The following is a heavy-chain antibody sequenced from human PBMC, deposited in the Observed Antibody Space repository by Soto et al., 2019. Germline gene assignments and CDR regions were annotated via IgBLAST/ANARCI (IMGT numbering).Heavy chain of an antibody. D-gene: IGHD5-18*01. J-gene: IGHJ4*02. V-gene: IGHV1-18*01. CDR3: ARDFAVDTTMVPGH. Sequence: ASVNVSCKASGYTFINYGISLVRQAPGQGLEWXGWXXAXXGXTXXXQXXXGRVTMTTDTSTSTAYMELTSLRSDDTAAYYCARDFAVDTTMVPGHWGQGTLVTVSS. CDR1: GYTFINYG. CDR2: XXAXXGXT.